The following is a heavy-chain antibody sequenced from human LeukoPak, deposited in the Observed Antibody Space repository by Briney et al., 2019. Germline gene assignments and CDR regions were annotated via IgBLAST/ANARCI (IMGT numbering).Heavy chain of an antibody. CDR3: ARDTGTNSDAFDI. Sequence: ASVKVSCKASGYTFTTYYIHWVRQAPGQGLEWMGIINPSGDSTSYAQKFQGRVTITADESTSTAYMELSSLRSEDTAVYYCARDTGTNSDAFDIWGQGTMVTVSS. V-gene: IGHV1-46*01. CDR2: INPSGDST. CDR1: GYTFTTYY. D-gene: IGHD1-7*01. J-gene: IGHJ3*02.